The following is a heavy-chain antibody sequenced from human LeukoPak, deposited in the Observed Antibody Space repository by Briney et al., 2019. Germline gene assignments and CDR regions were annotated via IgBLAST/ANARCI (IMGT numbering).Heavy chain of an antibody. CDR1: GYTFTDYG. CDR2: MNTGNGDA. J-gene: IGHJ4*02. Sequence: ASVKVSCKTSGYTFTDYGMHWVRQAPGQRLEWMAWMNTGNGDAKYSQKFQGRVIITRDTSASTAYMELSSLISEDTAVYYCARDPEGSLSFDYWGQGTLVTVSS. D-gene: IGHD1-14*01. V-gene: IGHV1-3*04. CDR3: ARDPEGSLSFDY.